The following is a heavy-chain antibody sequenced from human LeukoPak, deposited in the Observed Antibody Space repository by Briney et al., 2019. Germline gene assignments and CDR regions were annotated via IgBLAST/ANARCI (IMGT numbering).Heavy chain of an antibody. Sequence: PGGSLRLSCAASGFTFDDYGMSWVRPAPGKGLEWVSGINWNGGSTGYADSVKGRFTISRDNAQNSLYLQMNSLRAEDTALYYCARAETYHYGTTGFQEIGPFDYWGQGTLVTVSS. CDR2: INWNGGST. D-gene: IGHD3-22*01. V-gene: IGHV3-20*04. J-gene: IGHJ4*02. CDR3: ARAETYHYGTTGFQEIGPFDY. CDR1: GFTFDDYG.